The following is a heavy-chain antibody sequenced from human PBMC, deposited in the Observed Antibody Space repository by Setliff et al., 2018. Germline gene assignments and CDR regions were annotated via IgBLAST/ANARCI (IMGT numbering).Heavy chain of an antibody. CDR1: GGSISSSSYY. V-gene: IGHV4-61*05. D-gene: IGHD6-19*01. Sequence: SETLSLTCTVSGGSISSSSYYWGWIRQPPGKGLEWIGHIYIGGSANYNPSLKSRVTMSIDTSKNQFSLKLSSVTAADTAVYYCTRRQWLTTDIDYWGQGTLVTVS. J-gene: IGHJ4*02. CDR2: IYIGGSA. CDR3: TRRQWLTTDIDY.